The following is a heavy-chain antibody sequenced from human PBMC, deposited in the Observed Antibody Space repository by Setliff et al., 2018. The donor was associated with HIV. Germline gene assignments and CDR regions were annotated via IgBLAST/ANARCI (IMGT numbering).Heavy chain of an antibody. CDR3: VRHSGSYPPLF. D-gene: IGHD1-26*01. V-gene: IGHV4-38-2*01. CDR1: GYSISSGYY. Sequence: SETLSLTCGVSGYSISSGYYWGWIRQPPGKGLQWIGSSFYSGTRYYNPSLKSRVTMSLDKSKNQFSLKLSSVTAADTAVYFCVRHSGSYPPLFWGQGTLVTVSS. CDR2: SFYSGTR. J-gene: IGHJ4*02.